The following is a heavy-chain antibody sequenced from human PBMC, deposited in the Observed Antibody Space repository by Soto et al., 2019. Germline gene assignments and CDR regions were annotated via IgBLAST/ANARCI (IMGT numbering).Heavy chain of an antibody. Sequence: SLTCTVSGGSISSYYWSWIRQPPGKGLEWIGYIYYSGSTNYNPSLKSRVTISVDTSKNQFSLKLSSVTAADTAVYYCARVGYCSGGSCYYIDYWGQGTLVTVSS. CDR3: ARVGYCSGGSCYYIDY. CDR1: GGSISSYY. V-gene: IGHV4-59*01. D-gene: IGHD2-15*01. J-gene: IGHJ4*02. CDR2: IYYSGST.